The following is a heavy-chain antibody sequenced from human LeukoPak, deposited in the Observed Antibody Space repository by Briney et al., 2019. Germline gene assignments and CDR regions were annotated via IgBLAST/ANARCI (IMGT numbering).Heavy chain of an antibody. CDR2: ISAYNGNT. D-gene: IGHD6-19*01. CDR3: ARDRDIAVAGTVYWSDP. V-gene: IGHV1-18*01. CDR1: GYTFTSYG. J-gene: IGHJ5*02. Sequence: GASVKVSCKASGYTFTSYGISWVRQAPGQGLEWMGWISAYNGNTNYAQKFQGRVTMTRDTSISTAYMELSRLRSDDTAVYYCARDRDIAVAGTVYWSDPWGQGTLVTVSS.